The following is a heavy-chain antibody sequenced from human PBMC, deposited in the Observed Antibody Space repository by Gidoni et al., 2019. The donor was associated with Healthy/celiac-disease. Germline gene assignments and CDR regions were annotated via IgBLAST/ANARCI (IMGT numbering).Heavy chain of an antibody. J-gene: IGHJ3*02. CDR3: ARDRRQPQNGLI. Sequence: QVQLVESGGGLVKPGGSLSLSCAASGFPFSDYYMSWIRQAPGKGLEWVAYISSSGSTIYYADSVKGRFTISRDNAKNSLYLQRNSLRAEDTAVYYCARDRRQPQNGLIWGQGTMVTVSS. D-gene: IGHD1-1*01. CDR2: ISSSGSTI. CDR1: GFPFSDYY. V-gene: IGHV3-11*01.